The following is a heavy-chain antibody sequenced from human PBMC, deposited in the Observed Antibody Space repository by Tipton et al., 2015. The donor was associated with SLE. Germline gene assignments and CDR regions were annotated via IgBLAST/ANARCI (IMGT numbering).Heavy chain of an antibody. Sequence: SLRLSCAASGFTFSSYEMNWVRQAPGKGLEWVSYISSSGSTIYYADSVKGRFTISRDNAKNSLYLQMNSLRAEDTAVYYCAREDGSGIYSVDYWGQGTLVTVSS. J-gene: IGHJ4*02. CDR1: GFTFSSYE. CDR3: AREDGSGIYSVDY. V-gene: IGHV3-48*03. D-gene: IGHD3-10*01. CDR2: ISSSGSTI.